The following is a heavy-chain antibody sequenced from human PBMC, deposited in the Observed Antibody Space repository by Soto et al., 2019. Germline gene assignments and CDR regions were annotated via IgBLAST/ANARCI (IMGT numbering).Heavy chain of an antibody. Sequence: GASVKVSCKASGYTFTGYFIHWVRQAPGQGLEWVGYINPNSGATKYAPRFQGRVTMTSDTSIRTAYMDLSNLRSDDTAVYYCAWGGGTLLAPLPWGPGTLVTVSS. CDR3: AWGGGTLLAPLP. CDR2: INPNSGAT. J-gene: IGHJ5*02. CDR1: GYTFTGYF. D-gene: IGHD1-1*01. V-gene: IGHV1-2*02.